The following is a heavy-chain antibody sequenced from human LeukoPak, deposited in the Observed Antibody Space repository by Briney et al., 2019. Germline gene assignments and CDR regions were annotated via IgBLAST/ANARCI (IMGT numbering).Heavy chain of an antibody. CDR3: AKGSFATWIQLLSFDY. Sequence: PGGSLRLSCAASGFTFSNYAMSWVRQVPGKGLEWVSTIIGSGGSAYYADSVNGRFTISRDNSKNTVYLQMNSLRAEDTAVYYCAKGSFATWIQLLSFDYWGQGTLVSVSS. V-gene: IGHV3-23*01. J-gene: IGHJ4*02. D-gene: IGHD5-18*01. CDR2: IIGSGGSA. CDR1: GFTFSNYA.